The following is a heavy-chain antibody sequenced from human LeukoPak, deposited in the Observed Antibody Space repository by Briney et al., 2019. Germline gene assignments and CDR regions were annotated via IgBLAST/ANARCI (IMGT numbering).Heavy chain of an antibody. Sequence: GESLKISCKGSGYSFTSYWIGWVLQMPGKGLEWMGIIYPGDSDTRYSPSFQGQVTISADKSISTAYLQWSSLKASDTAMYYCARWTGDYYGSGEYYFDYWGQGTLVTVSS. CDR2: IYPGDSDT. CDR3: ARWTGDYYGSGEYYFDY. J-gene: IGHJ4*02. D-gene: IGHD3-10*01. CDR1: GYSFTSYW. V-gene: IGHV5-51*01.